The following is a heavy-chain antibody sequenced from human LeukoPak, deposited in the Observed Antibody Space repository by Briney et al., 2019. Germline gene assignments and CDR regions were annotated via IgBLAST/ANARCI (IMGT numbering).Heavy chain of an antibody. J-gene: IGHJ6*03. D-gene: IGHD3-3*01. CDR2: IDNDGHGI. Sequence: GGSLRLSCAASGFAFSGYWMHWVRQGPEKGLELVSRIDNDGHGILYADSVKGRFTTSRDNAKNTLYLQMNSLRFEDTAVYYCATGGGWVPSFGVVSHIDVWGKGTTVTVSS. CDR1: GFAFSGYW. V-gene: IGHV3-74*03. CDR3: ATGGGWVPSFGVVSHIDV.